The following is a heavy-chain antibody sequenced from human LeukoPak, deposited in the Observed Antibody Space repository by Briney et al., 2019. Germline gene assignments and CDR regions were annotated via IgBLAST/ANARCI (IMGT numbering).Heavy chain of an antibody. CDR3: ARHRLVPAAIGGPRWFRGLNFDY. J-gene: IGHJ4*02. CDR1: GGSISRGRYY. D-gene: IGHD2-2*01. Sequence: SETLSLTCTLSGGSISRGRYYWSWIRQHPGKGLEWIGYIYYSGSTYSNPSLNSRVTISLDTSKNQFSLKLSSVTAADTAVYYCARHRLVPAAIGGPRWFRGLNFDYWGQGTLVTVSS. CDR2: IYYSGST. V-gene: IGHV4-31*03.